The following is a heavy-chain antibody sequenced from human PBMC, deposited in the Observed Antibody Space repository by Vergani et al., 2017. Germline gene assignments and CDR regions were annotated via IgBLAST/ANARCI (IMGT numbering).Heavy chain of an antibody. CDR3: ARAAAGRDWYYYYYMDV. Sequence: QVQLQESGPGLVKPSGTLSLTCTVSGGSISSYYWSWIRQPPGKGLEWIGYIYYSGSTNYNPSLKSRVTISVDTSKNQFSLKLSSVTAADTAVYYCARAAAGRDWYYYYYMDVWGKGTTVTVSS. CDR1: GGSISSYY. J-gene: IGHJ6*03. D-gene: IGHD6-13*01. V-gene: IGHV4-59*01. CDR2: IYYSGST.